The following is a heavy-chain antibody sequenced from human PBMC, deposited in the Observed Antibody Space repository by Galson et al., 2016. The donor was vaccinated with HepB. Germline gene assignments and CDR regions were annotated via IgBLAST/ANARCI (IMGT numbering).Heavy chain of an antibody. CDR1: GALVSSSSYY. J-gene: IGHJ4*02. Sequence: TLSLTCTVSGALVSSSSYYWGWIRQPPGKGLEWIGSIHYTGTTFYNASLKSRVVMSVDTSMNQFSLRLSSVTAVDTSVYYCVKTADYGDLCYFDSWGQGRQVTVSS. CDR3: VKTADYGDLCYFDS. D-gene: IGHD4-17*01. V-gene: IGHV4-39*01. CDR2: IHYTGTT.